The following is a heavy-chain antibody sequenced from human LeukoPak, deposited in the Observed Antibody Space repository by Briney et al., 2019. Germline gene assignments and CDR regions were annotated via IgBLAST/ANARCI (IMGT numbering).Heavy chain of an antibody. CDR1: GGTFSSYT. Sequence: SVKVSCKASGGTFSSYTISWVRQAPGQGLEWMGRIIPILSIANYAQKFQGRVTITADKSTSTAYMELSSLRSEDTALYYCARDALRAGPEGFYDYVWGSYADPWGQGTLVTVSS. V-gene: IGHV1-69*02. J-gene: IGHJ5*02. CDR2: IIPILSIA. D-gene: IGHD3-16*01. CDR3: ARDALRAGPEGFYDYVWGSYADP.